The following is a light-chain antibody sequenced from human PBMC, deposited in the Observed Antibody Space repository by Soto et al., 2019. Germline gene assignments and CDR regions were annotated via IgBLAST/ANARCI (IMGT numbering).Light chain of an antibody. Sequence: EIVLTQSPATLSLSPGERATLSCRASQSVSSSYLAWYQQKPGQAPRLLIYGASSRATGIPDRFSGSGSGTDLTLTISRLEPEDFAGYECQQYGSTPITFGLGTRLEIK. CDR3: QQYGSTPIT. V-gene: IGKV3-20*01. J-gene: IGKJ5*01. CDR1: QSVSSSY. CDR2: GAS.